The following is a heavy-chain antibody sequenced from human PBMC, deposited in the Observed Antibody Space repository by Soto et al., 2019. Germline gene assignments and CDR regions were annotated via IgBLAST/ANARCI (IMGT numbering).Heavy chain of an antibody. CDR3: ARARDFGAARYYYDLDV. D-gene: IGHD2-21*01. CDR1: GGSVSSYY. CDR2: IYYSEST. Sequence: TSETLSLTCTVSGGSVSSYYWIWIRQPPGKGLEWIGYIYYSESTNYNPSLKSRVTISLDTSKNQFSLKLRSVTAADTAVYYCARARDFGAARYYYDLDVWGQGTTVTVSS. J-gene: IGHJ6*02. V-gene: IGHV4-59*02.